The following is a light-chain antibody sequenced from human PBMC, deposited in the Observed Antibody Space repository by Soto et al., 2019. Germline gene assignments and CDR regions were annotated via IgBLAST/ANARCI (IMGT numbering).Light chain of an antibody. J-gene: IGKJ1*01. V-gene: IGKV1-5*01. CDR1: QTISGY. CDR2: EAS. Sequence: DIQMTQSPSSLAASVGDRVTISCRASQTISGYLNWYQQIPGKAPKLLIYEASSLESGVPSRFSGSGSGTEFTLTISSLQPDDFATYYCQHYNSYSEAFGQGTKVDIK. CDR3: QHYNSYSEA.